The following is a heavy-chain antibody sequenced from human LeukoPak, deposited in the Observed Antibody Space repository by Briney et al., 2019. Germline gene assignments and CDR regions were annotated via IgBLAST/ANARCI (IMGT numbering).Heavy chain of an antibody. J-gene: IGHJ6*02. Sequence: SVKVSCKASGGTFSSYAISWVRQAPGQGLEWMGRIIPILGIANYAQKFQGRVTITADKSTSTAYMELSSVTAADTAVYYCARHRNCRIFGVVMVCYGMDVWGQGTTVTVSS. CDR2: IIPILGIA. D-gene: IGHD3-3*02. CDR1: GGTFSSYA. V-gene: IGHV1-69*04. CDR3: ARHRNCRIFGVVMVCYGMDV.